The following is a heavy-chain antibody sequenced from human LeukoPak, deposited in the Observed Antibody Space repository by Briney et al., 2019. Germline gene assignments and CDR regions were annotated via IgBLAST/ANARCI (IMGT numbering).Heavy chain of an antibody. CDR1: GGSISSYY. CDR3: AGGVGMATTADY. D-gene: IGHD5-24*01. V-gene: IGHV4-59*01. Sequence: SETLSLTCTVSGGSISSYYWSWIRQPPGKGLEWIGYIYYSGSTNYNPSLKSRVTISVDTSKNQFSLKLSSVTAADTAVYYCAGGVGMATTADYWGQGTLVTVSS. CDR2: IYYSGST. J-gene: IGHJ4*02.